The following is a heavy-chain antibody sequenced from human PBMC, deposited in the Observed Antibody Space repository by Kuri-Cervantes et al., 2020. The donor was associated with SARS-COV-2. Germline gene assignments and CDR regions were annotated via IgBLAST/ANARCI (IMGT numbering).Heavy chain of an antibody. CDR3: AIDKGRGAFDH. CDR1: GFSFTDYY. CDR2: ISGSSSFT. D-gene: IGHD6-25*01. Sequence: GESLKISCAASGFSFTDYYVSWIRQIPGGGLEWLSFISGSSSFTNSADSVKGRFTISKGNAKTSVYLQMTSLRAEDTALYYCAIDKGRGAFDHWGQGTLVTVSS. V-gene: IGHV3-11*06. J-gene: IGHJ4*02.